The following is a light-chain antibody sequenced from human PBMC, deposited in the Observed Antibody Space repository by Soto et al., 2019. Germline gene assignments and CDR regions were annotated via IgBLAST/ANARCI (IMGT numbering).Light chain of an antibody. CDR3: HKYNSAPRT. J-gene: IGKJ2*01. V-gene: IGKV1-5*01. CDR2: DAS. CDR1: QSISSW. Sequence: DIQMTQSPSTLSASVGDRVTITCRASQSISSWLAWYQQKPGKAPKLLIYDASSLESGVPSRFSGSGSGTEFTLTISSLQPDDFATYYCHKYNSAPRTFGQGTKLEIK.